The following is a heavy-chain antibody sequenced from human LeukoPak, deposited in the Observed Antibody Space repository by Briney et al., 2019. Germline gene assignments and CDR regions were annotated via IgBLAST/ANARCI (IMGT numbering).Heavy chain of an antibody. D-gene: IGHD3-10*01. V-gene: IGHV3-21*01. CDR3: SDVSGSY. J-gene: IGHJ4*02. Sequence: GGSLRLSGAASGFTFSSYNMNWVRQAPGKGLEWVSFISSSSSHIYYADSVKGRFTISRDNAKNSLYLQMNSLRAEDTAVYYCSDVSGSYWGQGTLVTVSS. CDR1: GFTFSSYN. CDR2: ISSSSSHI.